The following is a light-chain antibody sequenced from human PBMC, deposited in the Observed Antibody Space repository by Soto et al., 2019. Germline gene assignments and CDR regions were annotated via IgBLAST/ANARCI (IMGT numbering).Light chain of an antibody. CDR2: GAS. J-gene: IGKJ3*01. CDR1: QSVSSSY. V-gene: IGKV3-20*01. Sequence: EIVLSQSPGTLSLSPGVGATLSCRASQSVSSSYLAWYQQKPGQAPRLLIYGASSRATGIPVRFSGSGSGTDFTLTISRLEPEDFAVYYCQQYGSSPFTFGPGTKVDI. CDR3: QQYGSSPFT.